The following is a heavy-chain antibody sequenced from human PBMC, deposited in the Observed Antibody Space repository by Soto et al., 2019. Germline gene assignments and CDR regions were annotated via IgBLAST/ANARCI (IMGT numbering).Heavy chain of an antibody. D-gene: IGHD3-10*01. V-gene: IGHV3-23*01. CDR3: ARFGSGNPFEDY. J-gene: IGHJ4*02. Sequence: EVQLLESGGGLVQPGGSLRVSCVATGFTFSSYAMSWVRQAPGQGLEWVSAISVGDSTYYADSVKGRFTISRDNSKNTLYLQMDSLRDEDTAVYYCARFGSGNPFEDYWGQGTLVTVSS. CDR2: ISVGDST. CDR1: GFTFSSYA.